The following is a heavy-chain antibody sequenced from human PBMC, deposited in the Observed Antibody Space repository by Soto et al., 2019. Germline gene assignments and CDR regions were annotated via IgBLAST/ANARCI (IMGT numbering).Heavy chain of an antibody. CDR2: IKQDGSEK. J-gene: IGHJ4*02. CDR1: GFTFSSYW. Sequence: GGSLRLSCEASGFTFSSYWMSWVRQAPGKGLEWVANIKQDGSEKYYVDSVKDRFTISRDNVKNSLYLQTNSLRAEDTAVYYCARDRKDFWSGYESYWGQGTLVTVSS. V-gene: IGHV3-7*01. D-gene: IGHD3-3*01. CDR3: ARDRKDFWSGYESY.